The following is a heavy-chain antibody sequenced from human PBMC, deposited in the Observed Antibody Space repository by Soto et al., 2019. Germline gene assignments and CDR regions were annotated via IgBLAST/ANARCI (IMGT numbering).Heavy chain of an antibody. D-gene: IGHD2-2*01. CDR2: ISGSGGST. Sequence: GGSLRLSCAASGFTFSSYAMSWVRQAPGKGLEWVSAISGSGGSTYYADSVKGRFTISRDNSKNTLYLQMNSLRAEDTAVYYCAKSGYCSSTSCYRDYGDYLLPFDYWGQGTLVTVSS. J-gene: IGHJ4*02. V-gene: IGHV3-23*01. CDR1: GFTFSSYA. CDR3: AKSGYCSSTSCYRDYGDYLLPFDY.